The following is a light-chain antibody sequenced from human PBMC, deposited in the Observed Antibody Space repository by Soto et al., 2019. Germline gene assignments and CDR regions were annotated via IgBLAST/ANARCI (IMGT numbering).Light chain of an antibody. V-gene: IGLV1-40*01. Sequence: QSVLTQRPSMSGAPGQRVTISCTGSSSNIGAGYDVHWYQQHPGTAPKLLIFDNNNRPSGVPDRFSGSKSDTSASLAITGLQAEDEADYYCQSFDTSLSGFVVFGEGTKLTVL. CDR3: QSFDTSLSGFVV. CDR2: DNN. J-gene: IGLJ2*01. CDR1: SSNIGAGYD.